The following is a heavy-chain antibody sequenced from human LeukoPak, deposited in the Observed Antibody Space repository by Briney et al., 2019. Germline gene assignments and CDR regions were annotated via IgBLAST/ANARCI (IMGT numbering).Heavy chain of an antibody. CDR2: IKSKTDGGTT. J-gene: IGHJ3*02. CDR3: TTDDSSPDAFDI. D-gene: IGHD3-22*01. Sequence: PGWSLRLFCAASGFTFSNAWMSWVRQAPAKGLEGVGRIKSKTDGGTTDYAAPVKGRFTISSDDSKNTLYLQMNSLKTEDTAVYYCTTDDSSPDAFDIWGQGTMVTVSS. CDR1: GFTFSNAW. V-gene: IGHV3-15*01.